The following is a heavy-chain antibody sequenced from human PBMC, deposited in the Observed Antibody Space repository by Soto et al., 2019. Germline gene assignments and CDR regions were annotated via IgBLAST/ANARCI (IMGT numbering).Heavy chain of an antibody. CDR1: GFTFSNYE. V-gene: IGHV3-48*03. J-gene: IGHJ4*01. CDR3: VRDRTATVPTSIDY. CDR2: ISYTGSPT. Sequence: PGGSLRLSCAASGFTFSNYEMTWVRQAPGKGLEWVAYISYTGSPTNYADSVKGRFTISRDNARDSLHLQMNSLRVEDSAVYYCVRDRTATVPTSIDYWGHGTLVTVSS. D-gene: IGHD4-4*01.